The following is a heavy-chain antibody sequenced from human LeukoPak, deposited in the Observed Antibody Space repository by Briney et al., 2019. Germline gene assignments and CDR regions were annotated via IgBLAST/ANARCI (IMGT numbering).Heavy chain of an antibody. V-gene: IGHV3-48*03. CDR3: AREFTLNWFDP. Sequence: GGSLRLSCAASGFTSSSYEMNWVRQAPGKGLEWVSYISSSGSTIYYADSVKGRFTISRDNAKNSLYLQMNSLRAEDTAVYYCAREFTLNWFDPWGQGTLVTVSS. J-gene: IGHJ5*02. D-gene: IGHD3-16*01. CDR1: GFTSSSYE. CDR2: ISSSGSTI.